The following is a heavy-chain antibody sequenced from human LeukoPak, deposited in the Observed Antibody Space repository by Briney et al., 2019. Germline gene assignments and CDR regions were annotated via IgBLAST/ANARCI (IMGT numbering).Heavy chain of an antibody. D-gene: IGHD1-26*01. V-gene: IGHV3-7*03. CDR2: IKQGGSEK. CDR1: GFTFSSYW. Sequence: GGSLRLSCAASGFTFSSYWMSWVRQAPGKGLEWVANIKQGGSEKYYVDSVKGRFTISRDNSKNTLYLQMNSLRAEDTAVYYCAKEVGARGNNWFDPWGQGTLVTVSS. J-gene: IGHJ5*02. CDR3: AKEVGARGNNWFDP.